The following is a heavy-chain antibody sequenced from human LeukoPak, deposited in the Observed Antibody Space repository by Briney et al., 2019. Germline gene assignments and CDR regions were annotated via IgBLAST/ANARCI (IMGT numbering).Heavy chain of an antibody. D-gene: IGHD7-27*01. Sequence: GGSLRLSCVASGFTFKSHSMNWVRQAPGKGLEWVSSISSDSSYIYYADSVKGRFTISRDNAQNSLYLQMNSLRPEDTAVYYCARDEWGSEYFDYWGQGTLVTVSS. CDR2: ISSDSSYI. J-gene: IGHJ4*02. V-gene: IGHV3-21*06. CDR1: GFTFKSHS. CDR3: ARDEWGSEYFDY.